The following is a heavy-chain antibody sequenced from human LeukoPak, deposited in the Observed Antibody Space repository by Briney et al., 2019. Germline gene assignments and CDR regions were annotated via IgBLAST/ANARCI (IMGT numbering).Heavy chain of an antibody. D-gene: IGHD6-6*01. CDR1: GGSISSGGYY. V-gene: IGHV4-34*01. Sequence: SETLSLTCAVSGGSISSGGYYWSWIRQPPGKGLEWIGEINHSGSTNYNPSLKSRVTISVDTSKNQFSLKLSSVTAADTAVYYCARHRRESSIAARLRVRAFDIWGQGTMVTVSS. J-gene: IGHJ3*02. CDR2: INHSGST. CDR3: ARHRRESSIAARLRVRAFDI.